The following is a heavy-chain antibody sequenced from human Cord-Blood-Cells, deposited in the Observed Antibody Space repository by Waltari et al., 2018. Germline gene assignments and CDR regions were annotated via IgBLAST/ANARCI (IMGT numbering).Heavy chain of an antibody. CDR2: INPNSGGT. V-gene: IGHV1-2*02. CDR1: GYTFTGYY. Sequence: QVQLVQSGAEVKKPGASVKVSCKASGYTFTGYYMHWVRQAPGQGLEWMGWINPNSGGTNDAQKFQGRVTMTRDTSISTAYMELSRLRSDDTAVYYCARISSSWYAFDIWGQGTMVTVSS. D-gene: IGHD6-13*01. J-gene: IGHJ3*02. CDR3: ARISSSWYAFDI.